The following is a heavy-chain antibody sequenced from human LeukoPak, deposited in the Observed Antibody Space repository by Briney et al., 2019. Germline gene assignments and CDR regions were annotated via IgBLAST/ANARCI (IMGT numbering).Heavy chain of an antibody. CDR3: ARPHGFDSSGYYPQGGWFDP. CDR2: IYYSGST. CDR1: GGSISSSSYY. J-gene: IGHJ5*02. D-gene: IGHD3-22*01. Sequence: SETLSLTCTVSGGSISSSSYYWGWIRQPPGKGLEWIGGIYYSGSTYYNPSLKSRVTISVDTSKNQFSLKLSSATAADTAVYYCARPHGFDSSGYYPQGGWFDPWGQGTLVTVSS. V-gene: IGHV4-39*01.